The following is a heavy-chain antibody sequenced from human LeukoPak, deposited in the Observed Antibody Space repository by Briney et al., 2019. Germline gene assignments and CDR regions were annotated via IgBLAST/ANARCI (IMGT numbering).Heavy chain of an antibody. CDR3: ATSPEDIVVAPLDY. D-gene: IGHD2-15*01. CDR1: GYTFTSYG. Sequence: GASVKVSCKASGYTFTSYGISWVRQAPGQGLEWMGWISAYNGNTNYAQKLQGRVTMTTDTSTSTAYMELRSLRSDDTAVYYCATSPEDIVVAPLDYWGRGTLVTVSS. V-gene: IGHV1-18*01. J-gene: IGHJ4*02. CDR2: ISAYNGNT.